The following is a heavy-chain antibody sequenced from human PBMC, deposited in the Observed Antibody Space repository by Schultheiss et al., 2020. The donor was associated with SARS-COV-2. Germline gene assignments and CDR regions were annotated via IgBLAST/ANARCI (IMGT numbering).Heavy chain of an antibody. CDR2: IYYSGST. V-gene: IGHV4-59*08. J-gene: IGHJ6*03. D-gene: IGHD3-10*01. CDR3: ARCGEDYYYMDV. CDR1: GGSFSGYY. Sequence: SETLSLTCAVYGGSFSGYYWGWIRQPPGKGLEWIGYIYYSGSTNYNPSLKSRVTISVDTSKNQFSLKLSSVTAADTAVYYCARCGEDYYYMDVWGKGTTVTVSS.